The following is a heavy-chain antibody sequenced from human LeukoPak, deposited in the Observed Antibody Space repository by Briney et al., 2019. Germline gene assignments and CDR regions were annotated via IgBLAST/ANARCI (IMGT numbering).Heavy chain of an antibody. CDR1: VFTFSSYA. CDR3: VKDRVSLGITFGGVIVTNFDY. J-gene: IGHJ4*02. Sequence: PGGSLRLSCSASVFTFSSYAMHWVRQAPGKGLEYVSAISSNGGSTYYADSVKGRFTISRDNSKNTLYLQMSSLRAEDTAVYYCVKDRVSLGITFGGVIVTNFDYWGQGTLVTVSS. CDR2: ISSNGGST. V-gene: IGHV3-64D*06. D-gene: IGHD3-16*02.